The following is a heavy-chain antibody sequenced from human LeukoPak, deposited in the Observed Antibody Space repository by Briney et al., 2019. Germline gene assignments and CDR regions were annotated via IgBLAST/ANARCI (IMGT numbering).Heavy chain of an antibody. CDR1: GGSFSGYY. CDR3: ARDQLLWFGELQMAYGMDV. V-gene: IGHV4-34*01. D-gene: IGHD3-10*01. J-gene: IGHJ6*04. Sequence: SETLSLTCAVYGGSFSGYYWSWIRQPPGKGLEWIGEIDHSGSTKYNPSLKSRVTISVDTSKNQFSLKLSSMTAADTAVYYCARDQLLWFGELQMAYGMDVWGEGTTVTVSS. CDR2: IDHSGST.